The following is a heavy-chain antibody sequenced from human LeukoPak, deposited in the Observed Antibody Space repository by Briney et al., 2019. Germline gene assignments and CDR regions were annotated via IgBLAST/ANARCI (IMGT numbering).Heavy chain of an antibody. CDR3: AKDPQRYCSSTSCWDWFDP. V-gene: IGHV3-30*18. CDR1: GFTFSSYG. J-gene: IGHJ5*02. CDR2: ISYDGSNK. D-gene: IGHD2-2*01. Sequence: GRSLRLSCAASGFTFSSYGMHWVRQAPGKGLEWGAVISYDGSNKYYADSVKGRFTISRDNSKNTLYLQMNSLRAEDTAVYYCAKDPQRYCSSTSCWDWFDPWGQGTLVTVSS.